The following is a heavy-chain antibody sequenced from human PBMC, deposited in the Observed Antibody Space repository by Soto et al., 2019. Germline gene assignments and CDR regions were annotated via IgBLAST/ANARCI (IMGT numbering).Heavy chain of an antibody. CDR3: ARDDSSGYYFGAFDI. V-gene: IGHV3-21*01. CDR2: ISSSSIYI. D-gene: IGHD3-22*01. J-gene: IGHJ3*02. Sequence: GGSLRLSCAASGFTFSSYSMNWVRQAPGKGLEWVSSISSSSIYIYYADSVKGRFTISRDNAKNSLYLQMNSLRAEDTAVYYCARDDSSGYYFGAFDIWGQGTMVTVSS. CDR1: GFTFSSYS.